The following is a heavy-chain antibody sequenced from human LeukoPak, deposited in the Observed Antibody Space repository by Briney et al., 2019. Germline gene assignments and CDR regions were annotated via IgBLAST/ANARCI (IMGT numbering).Heavy chain of an antibody. CDR2: ISSSSSYI. Sequence: GGSLRLSCAASGFTFSSYWMSWVRQAPGKGLEWVSSISSSSSYIYYADSVKGRFTISRDNAKNSLYLQMNSLRAEDTAVYYCARDSHFYDSSGYFPFEHWGQGTLVTVSS. V-gene: IGHV3-21*01. J-gene: IGHJ1*01. CDR3: ARDSHFYDSSGYFPFEH. D-gene: IGHD3-22*01. CDR1: GFTFSSYW.